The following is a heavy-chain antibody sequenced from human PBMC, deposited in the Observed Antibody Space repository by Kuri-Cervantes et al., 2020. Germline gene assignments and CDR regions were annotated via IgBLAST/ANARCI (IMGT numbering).Heavy chain of an antibody. CDR2: ISSSSSTI. J-gene: IGHJ4*02. CDR3: AASSWYFI. Sequence: GESLKISCAASGFTFSSYSMNWVRQAPGKGLEWVSYISSSSSTIYYADSVKGRFTISRDNAKNSLYLQMNSLRAEDTAVYYCAASSWYFIWGQGTLVTVSS. CDR1: GFTFSSYS. D-gene: IGHD6-13*01. V-gene: IGHV3-48*01.